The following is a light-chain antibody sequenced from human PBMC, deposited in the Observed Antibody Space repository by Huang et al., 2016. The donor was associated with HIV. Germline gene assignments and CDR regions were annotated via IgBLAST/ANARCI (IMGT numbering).Light chain of an antibody. V-gene: IGKV1-9*01. J-gene: IGKJ1*01. CDR1: QGISSY. Sequence: IQLTQSPSSLSASVGDRVTITCRASQGISSYLAWYQQKPGKAPKLLIYAASTLQSGVPSWFSGSGSGTDFTLTISSLQPEDFATYYCQQLNSYPRTFGQGTKMEIK. CDR3: QQLNSYPRT. CDR2: AAS.